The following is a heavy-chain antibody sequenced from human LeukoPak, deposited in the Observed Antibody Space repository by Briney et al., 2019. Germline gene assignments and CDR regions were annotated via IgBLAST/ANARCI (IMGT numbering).Heavy chain of an antibody. J-gene: IGHJ4*02. CDR3: AKLAAAGSGYFDY. V-gene: IGHV3-30*18. CDR2: ISYDGSNK. CDR1: GFTFSSYG. D-gene: IGHD6-13*01. Sequence: PGGSLRLSCAASGFTFSSYGMHWVRQAPGKGLEWVAVISYDGSNKYYADSVKGRFTISRDNSKNTLHLQMNSLRAEDTAVYYCAKLAAAGSGYFDYWGQGTLVTVSS.